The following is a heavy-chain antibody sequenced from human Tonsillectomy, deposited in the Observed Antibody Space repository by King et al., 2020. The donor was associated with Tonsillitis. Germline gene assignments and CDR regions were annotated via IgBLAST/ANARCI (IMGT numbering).Heavy chain of an antibody. D-gene: IGHD3-10*01. CDR1: GFTFSRSA. Sequence: QLVESGPEVKKPGTSVKVSCKASGFTFSRSAMQWVRQARGQRLEWIGWIVVGSGNTNYAQSFQERVTITRDMSTSTAYMELSSLRSEDTAVYYCAAGTNYYGSGTYYNIEDYWGQGTLVTVSP. CDR2: IVVGSGNT. CDR3: AAGTNYYGSGTYYNIEDY. V-gene: IGHV1-58*02. J-gene: IGHJ4*02.